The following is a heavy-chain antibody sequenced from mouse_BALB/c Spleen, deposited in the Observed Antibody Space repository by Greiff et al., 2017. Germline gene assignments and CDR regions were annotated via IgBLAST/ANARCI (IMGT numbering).Heavy chain of an antibody. CDR2: IWGDGST. Sequence: QVQLKESGPGLVAPSQSLSITCTVSGFSLTGYGVNWVRQPPGKGLEWLGMIWGDGSTDYNSALKSRLSISKDNSKSQVFLKMNSLQTDDTARYYCARDAYYGNYVNAMDYWGQGTSVTVSS. V-gene: IGHV2-6-7*01. CDR3: ARDAYYGNYVNAMDY. CDR1: GFSLTGYG. D-gene: IGHD2-10*01. J-gene: IGHJ4*01.